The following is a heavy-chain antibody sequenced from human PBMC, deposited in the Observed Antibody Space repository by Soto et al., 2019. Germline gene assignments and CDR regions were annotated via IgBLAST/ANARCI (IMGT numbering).Heavy chain of an antibody. V-gene: IGHV1-2*04. CDR1: GYSFTDYH. D-gene: IGHD2-8*01. CDR3: ARGDSTGCSTGVCSFFYNHDMDV. CDR2: INPKSGGT. Sequence: ASVKVSCKASGYSFTDYHIHWVRQAPGQGLEWLGRINPKSGGTSTAQKFQGWVTMTTDTSISTASLELTRLTSDDTAIYYCARGDSTGCSTGVCSFFYNHDMDVWG. J-gene: IGHJ6*02.